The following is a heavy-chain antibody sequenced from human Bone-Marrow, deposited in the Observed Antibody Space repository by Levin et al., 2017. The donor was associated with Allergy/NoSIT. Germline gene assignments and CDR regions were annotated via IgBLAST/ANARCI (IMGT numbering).Heavy chain of an antibody. D-gene: IGHD2-21*02. CDR2: ISKDEDNP. CDR1: GFDFYNYA. J-gene: IGHJ3*01. V-gene: IGHV3-30-3*01. CDR3: AGHSGDSKNEAFDV. Sequence: GGSLRLSCVVSGFDFYNYAMHWVRQAPGKGLEWVAVISKDEDNPYYVDAVKGRFTISRDNFKNTLYLDMRSLRSDDTAIYFCAGHSGDSKNEAFDVWGRGTMVTVSS.